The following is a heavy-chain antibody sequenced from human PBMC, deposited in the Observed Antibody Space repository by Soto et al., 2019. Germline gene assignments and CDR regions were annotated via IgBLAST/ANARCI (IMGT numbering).Heavy chain of an antibody. D-gene: IGHD3-10*01. CDR2: IVVGSGNT. CDR1: GFTFTSSA. CDR3: AANLLLWFGEHAFDI. Sequence: QMQLVQSGPEVKKPGTSVKVSCKASGFTFTSSAMQWVRQARGQRLEWIGWIVVGSGNTNYAQKFQERVTITRDMSTSTAYMELSSLRSEDTAVYYCAANLLLWFGEHAFDIWGQGTMVTVSS. J-gene: IGHJ3*02. V-gene: IGHV1-58*02.